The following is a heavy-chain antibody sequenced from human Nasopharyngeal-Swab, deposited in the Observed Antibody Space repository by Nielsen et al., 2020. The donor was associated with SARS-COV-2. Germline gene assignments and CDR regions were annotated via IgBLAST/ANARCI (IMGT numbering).Heavy chain of an antibody. CDR1: GASIAYSTFY. CDR3: VRSSSWYYFDY. Sequence: SETLSLTCTVSGASIAYSTFYWGWILQPPGKGLAWIGNIYYNGNTYQNPSLKSRLTISVDKSKNQFSLQLSSVTAADTAVYYCVRSSSWYYFDYWAQGTQVTVSS. CDR2: IYYNGNT. V-gene: IGHV4-39*01. J-gene: IGHJ4*02. D-gene: IGHD6-13*01.